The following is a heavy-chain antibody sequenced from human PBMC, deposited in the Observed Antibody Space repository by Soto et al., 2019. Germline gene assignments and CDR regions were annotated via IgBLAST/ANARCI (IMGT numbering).Heavy chain of an antibody. D-gene: IGHD3-10*01. Sequence: EVQLVESGGGLIQPGGSLRLSCAASAFTFSAYSMNWVRQAPGKGLEWVSYISSTSDTIHYTDSVKGRFTISRDNARNSLYLQMNRLRVEDTAVYYCATARIGSWTFYYYIDVWGKGTTVTVSS. V-gene: IGHV3-48*01. CDR1: AFTFSAYS. J-gene: IGHJ6*03. CDR2: ISSTSDTI. CDR3: ATARIGSWTFYYYIDV.